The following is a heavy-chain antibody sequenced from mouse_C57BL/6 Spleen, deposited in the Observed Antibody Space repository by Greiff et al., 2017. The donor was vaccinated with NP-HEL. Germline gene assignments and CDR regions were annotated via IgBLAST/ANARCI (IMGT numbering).Heavy chain of an antibody. CDR1: GFTFSSYT. Sequence: EVMLVESGGGLVKPGGSLKLSCAASGFTFSSYTMSWVRQTPEKRLEWVATISGGGGNTYYPDSVKGRFTIYRDNAKNTLYLQMSSLRSEDTALYYCAREGEYDYDEGENYAMDYWGQGASVTVSS. CDR2: ISGGGGNT. V-gene: IGHV5-9*01. D-gene: IGHD2-4*01. J-gene: IGHJ4*01. CDR3: AREGEYDYDEGENYAMDY.